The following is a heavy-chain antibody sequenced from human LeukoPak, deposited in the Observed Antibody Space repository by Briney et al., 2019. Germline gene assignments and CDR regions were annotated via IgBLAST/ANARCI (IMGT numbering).Heavy chain of an antibody. CDR3: ARAQQLYYFDY. J-gene: IGHJ4*02. D-gene: IGHD6-13*01. CDR2: INHSEST. V-gene: IGHV4-34*01. Sequence: SETLSLTCAVYGGSFSGYYWSWIRKPPGKGLKWIGEINHSESTNYNPSLKSRVTISVDTSKSQFSLKLSSVTAADTAVYYCARAQQLYYFDYWGQGTLVTVSS. CDR1: GGSFSGYY.